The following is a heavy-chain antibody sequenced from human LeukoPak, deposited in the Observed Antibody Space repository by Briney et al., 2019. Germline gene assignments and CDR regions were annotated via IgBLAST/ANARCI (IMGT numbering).Heavy chain of an antibody. V-gene: IGHV3-48*04. CDR2: IGISSGNT. D-gene: IGHD5-18*01. J-gene: IGHJ4*02. CDR3: TRDHNYAFDN. Sequence: PGGSLRLYCPASGFPFIDYSMNWVRQAPGKGLEWISYIGISSGNTKYADSVKGRFTISADNAKNSLYLQMNSLQVEDTAVYYCTRDHNYAFDNWGQGTLVSVPS. CDR1: GFPFIDYS.